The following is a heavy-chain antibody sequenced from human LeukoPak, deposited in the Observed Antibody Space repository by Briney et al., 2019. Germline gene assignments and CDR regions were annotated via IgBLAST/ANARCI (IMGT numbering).Heavy chain of an antibody. CDR2: IYYSGST. D-gene: IGHD3-3*01. J-gene: IGHJ4*02. CDR1: GGSISSYY. V-gene: IGHV4-59*01. CDR3: ARVTYDFWSGYGNYYFDY. Sequence: PSETLSLTCTVSGGSISSYYWSWIRQPPGKGLEGIGYIYYSGSTNYNPSLKSRVTISVDTSKNQFSLKLSSVTAADTAVYYCARVTYDFWSGYGNYYFDYWGQGTLVTVSS.